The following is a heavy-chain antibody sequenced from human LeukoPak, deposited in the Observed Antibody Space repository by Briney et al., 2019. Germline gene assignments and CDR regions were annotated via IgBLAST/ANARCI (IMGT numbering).Heavy chain of an antibody. J-gene: IGHJ4*02. Sequence: SETLSLTCTVSGGSLSSYYWSWIRQPPGKGLEWIGYIYYSGSTNYNPSLKSRVTISVDTSKNQFSLKLSSVTAADTAVYYCARGGRSGFWSGLDPEFDYWGQGTLVTVSS. CDR2: IYYSGST. V-gene: IGHV4-59*01. CDR1: GGSLSSYY. CDR3: ARGGRSGFWSGLDPEFDY. D-gene: IGHD3-3*01.